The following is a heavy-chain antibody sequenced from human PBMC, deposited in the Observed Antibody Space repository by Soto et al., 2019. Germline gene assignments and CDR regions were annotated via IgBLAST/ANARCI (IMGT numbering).Heavy chain of an antibody. CDR1: GYTFTSYV. J-gene: IGHJ4*02. V-gene: IGHV1-18*04. CDR2: ISAYNGNT. Sequence: ASVKVSCKASGYTFTSYVISWVRQAPGQGLEWLGWISAYNGNTNYSQKLQGRGTMTTDTSTSTAYMELRSLRSDDTAVYYCARDLSYDILTGSNRRDYWGQGTLVTVSS. CDR3: ARDLSYDILTGSNRRDY. D-gene: IGHD3-9*01.